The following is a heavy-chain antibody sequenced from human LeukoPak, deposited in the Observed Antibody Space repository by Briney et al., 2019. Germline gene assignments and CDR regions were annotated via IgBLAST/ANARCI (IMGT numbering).Heavy chain of an antibody. V-gene: IGHV3-23*01. D-gene: IGHD3-3*01. CDR3: AKGRFGFYYFDY. CDR2: VSGSGGTT. CDR1: GFTFSDYA. Sequence: GGSLRLSCVASGFTFSDYAMNWVRQAPGKGLEWVSAVSGSGGTTYYADSVKGRFTISRDNSNNTLYMQVSSLSPEDTAVYYCAKGRFGFYYFDYWGQGTLVTVSS. J-gene: IGHJ4*02.